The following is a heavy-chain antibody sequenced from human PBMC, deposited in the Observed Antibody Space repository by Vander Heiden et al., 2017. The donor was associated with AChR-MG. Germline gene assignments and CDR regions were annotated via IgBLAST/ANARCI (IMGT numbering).Heavy chain of an antibody. CDR1: GYSFTSYW. CDR3: ARAPYYYDSSGYYPMDYFDY. Sequence: EVQLVQSGAEVKKPGESLKISCKGSGYSFTSYWIGWVRQMPGKGLEWMGIIYPGDSDTRYSPSFQGQVTISADKSISTAYLQWSSLKASDTAMYYCARAPYYYDSSGYYPMDYFDYWGQGILVTVSS. J-gene: IGHJ4*02. D-gene: IGHD3-22*01. CDR2: IYPGDSDT. V-gene: IGHV5-51*01.